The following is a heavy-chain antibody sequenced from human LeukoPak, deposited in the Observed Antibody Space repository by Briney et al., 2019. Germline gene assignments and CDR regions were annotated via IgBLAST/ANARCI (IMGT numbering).Heavy chain of an antibody. Sequence: GGSLRLSCAASGFTFSSYWMHWVRQAPGKGLVWVSRINSDGSSTSYADSVKGRFTISRDNAKNTLYLQMNSLRAEDTAVYYCAKARGSGGLYYYGMDVWGQGTTVTVSS. CDR3: AKARGSGGLYYYGMDV. CDR2: INSDGSST. V-gene: IGHV3-74*01. D-gene: IGHD3-10*01. CDR1: GFTFSSYW. J-gene: IGHJ6*02.